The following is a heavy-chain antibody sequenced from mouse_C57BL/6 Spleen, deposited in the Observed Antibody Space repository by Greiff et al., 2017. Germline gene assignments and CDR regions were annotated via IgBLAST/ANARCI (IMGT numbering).Heavy chain of an antibody. D-gene: IGHD1-1*01. CDR3: ARKFPTVGDSRDY. V-gene: IGHV1-55*01. CDR2: IYPGSGGT. CDR1: GYTFTSYW. Sequence: QVQLQQPGAELVKPGASVKMSCKASGYTFTSYWITWVKQRSGHGLEWIGDIYPGSGGTNYNEKFNNKATLTVDKTSTTAYMPLGSLTSEDSAVYYFARKFPTVGDSRDYWRQGTSLTVSS. J-gene: IGHJ2*02.